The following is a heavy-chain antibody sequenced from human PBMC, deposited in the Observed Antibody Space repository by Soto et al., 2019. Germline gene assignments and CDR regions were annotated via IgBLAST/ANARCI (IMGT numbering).Heavy chain of an antibody. CDR2: ISAYNGNT. CDR1: GYTFTSYG. CDR3: ARDFLGSYDFWSGYQPYYYYGMDV. Sequence: ASVKVSCKASGYTFTSYGISWVRQAPGQGLEWMGWISAYNGNTNYAQKLQGRVTMTTDTSTSTAYMELRSLRSDDTAVCYCARDFLGSYDFWSGYQPYYYYGMDVWGQGTTVTVSS. D-gene: IGHD3-3*01. J-gene: IGHJ6*02. V-gene: IGHV1-18*01.